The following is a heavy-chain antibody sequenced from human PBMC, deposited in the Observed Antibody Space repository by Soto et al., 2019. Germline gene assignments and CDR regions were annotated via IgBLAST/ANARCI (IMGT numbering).Heavy chain of an antibody. CDR3: ARVRQWLVDYYYYGMDV. CDR2: IYSGGST. Sequence: GGSLRLSCAASGFTVSSNYMSWVRQAPGKGLEWVSVIYSGGSTYYADSVKGRFTISRDNSKNTLYLQMNSLRAEDTAVYYCARVRQWLVDYYYYGMDVWGQGTTVTVSS. D-gene: IGHD6-19*01. CDR1: GFTVSSNY. V-gene: IGHV3-66*01. J-gene: IGHJ6*02.